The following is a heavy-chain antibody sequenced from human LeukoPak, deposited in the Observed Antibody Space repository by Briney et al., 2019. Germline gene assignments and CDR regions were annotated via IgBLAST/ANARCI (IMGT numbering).Heavy chain of an antibody. V-gene: IGHV4-59*01. CDR2: MHHSGSA. CDR3: ARDSPFEWDVFGDSFDV. Sequence: SETLSLTCSVSGGSISDYFWSWVRQSPGKGLEWIGFMHHSGSANSNPSLRSRVSISMDTSKNQFSLQLTSVTAADTAVYYCARDSPFEWDVFGDSFDVWGQGTVVTVSS. J-gene: IGHJ3*01. CDR1: GGSISDYF. D-gene: IGHD1-26*01.